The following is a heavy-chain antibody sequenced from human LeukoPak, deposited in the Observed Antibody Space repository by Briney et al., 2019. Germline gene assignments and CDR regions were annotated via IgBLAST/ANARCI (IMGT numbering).Heavy chain of an antibody. CDR3: ARSPDYVWGSYRPRDYYYYYMDV. V-gene: IGHV4-59*01. J-gene: IGHJ6*03. CDR1: GGSISSYY. Sequence: SETLSLTCTVSGGSISSYYWSWIRQPPGKGLEWIGYIYYSGSTNYNPSLKSRVTISVDTSKNQFSLKLSSATAADTAVYYCARSPDYVWGSYRPRDYYYYYMDVWGKGTTVTVSS. D-gene: IGHD3-16*02. CDR2: IYYSGST.